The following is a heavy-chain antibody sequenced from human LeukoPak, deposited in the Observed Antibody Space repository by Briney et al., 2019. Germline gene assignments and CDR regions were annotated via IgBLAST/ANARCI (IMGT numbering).Heavy chain of an antibody. CDR2: IRYDGSNK. V-gene: IGHV3-30*02. D-gene: IGHD3-10*01. J-gene: IGHJ4*02. Sequence: GGSLRLSCAASGFTFSSYSMHWVRQAPGKGLEWVAFIRYDGSNKYYADSVKGRFTISRDNSKNTLYLQMNSLRAEDTAVYYCAKDLPGRNPTGIDYWGQGTLVTVSS. CDR1: GFTFSSYS. CDR3: AKDLPGRNPTGIDY.